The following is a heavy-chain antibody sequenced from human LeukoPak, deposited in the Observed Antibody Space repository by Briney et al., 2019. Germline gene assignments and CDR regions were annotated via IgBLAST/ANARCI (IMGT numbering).Heavy chain of an antibody. CDR2: IYYSGST. CDR1: GGSISSGGYY. Sequence: SETLSLTCTVSGGSISSGGYYWSWIRQHPGKGLEWTGYIYYSGSTYYNPSLKSRVTISVDTSKNQFSLKLSSVTAADTAVYYCARGTTMVRGVSHFDYWGQGTLVTVSS. V-gene: IGHV4-31*03. CDR3: ARGTTMVRGVSHFDY. J-gene: IGHJ4*02. D-gene: IGHD3-10*01.